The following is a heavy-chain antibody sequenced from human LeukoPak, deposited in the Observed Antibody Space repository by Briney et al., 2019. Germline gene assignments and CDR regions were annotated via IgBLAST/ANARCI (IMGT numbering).Heavy chain of an antibody. CDR2: IYYSGST. Sequence: SETLSLTCTGSGDSISSYYWSWIRQPPGKGLEWIRYIYYSGSTNHNPSLKSRVTISVDTSKNQFSLKLSSVTAADTAVYYCARETFMPRGLFDYWGQGTLVTVSS. CDR3: ARETFMPRGLFDY. V-gene: IGHV4-59*01. CDR1: GDSISSYY. J-gene: IGHJ4*02. D-gene: IGHD2-2*01.